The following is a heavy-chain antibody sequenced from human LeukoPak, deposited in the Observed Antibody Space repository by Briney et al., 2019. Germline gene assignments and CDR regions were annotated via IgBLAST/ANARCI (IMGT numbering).Heavy chain of an antibody. Sequence: ASVKVSCKTSGYTFTSYDLNWVRQATGQGLEWMGWMNPNSGNTGYAQKFQGRVTITRNTSISTAYMELSSLRSEDTAVYYCARGINAIYPYPNWFDPWGQGTLVTVSS. CDR3: ARGINAIYPYPNWFDP. J-gene: IGHJ5*02. V-gene: IGHV1-8*01. D-gene: IGHD3-3*01. CDR1: GYTFTSYD. CDR2: MNPNSGNT.